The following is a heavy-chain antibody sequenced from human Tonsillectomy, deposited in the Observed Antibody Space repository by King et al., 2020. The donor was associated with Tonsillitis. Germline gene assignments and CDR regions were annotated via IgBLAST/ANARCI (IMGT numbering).Heavy chain of an antibody. Sequence: VQLQQWCAGLLKPSDTLSLHCAVYGGSFSGYYWSLIRQPPGKGLERIGEINHSGSTNYNPPLKSRVTISADTSKNQFSLKLSSVTAADTAVYYCARGEAAAGSYYYYYYMDVWGKGTTVTVSS. CDR1: GGSFSGYY. CDR3: ARGEAAAGSYYYYYYMDV. CDR2: INHSGST. D-gene: IGHD6-13*01. V-gene: IGHV4-34*01. J-gene: IGHJ6*03.